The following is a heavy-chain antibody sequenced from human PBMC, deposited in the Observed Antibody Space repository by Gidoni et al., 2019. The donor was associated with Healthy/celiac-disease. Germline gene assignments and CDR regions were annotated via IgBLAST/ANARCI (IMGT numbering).Heavy chain of an antibody. CDR1: GFTFSSYA. D-gene: IGHD5-12*01. Sequence: EVQLLESGGGLVQPGGSLRLSCAASGFTFSSYAMSWVRPAPGKGLEWVSAISGSGGSTYYADSVKGRFTISRDNSKNTLYLQMNSLRAEDTAVYYCAKDQGVEMATISPVHFDLWGRGTLVTVSS. V-gene: IGHV3-23*01. CDR3: AKDQGVEMATISPVHFDL. J-gene: IGHJ2*01. CDR2: ISGSGGST.